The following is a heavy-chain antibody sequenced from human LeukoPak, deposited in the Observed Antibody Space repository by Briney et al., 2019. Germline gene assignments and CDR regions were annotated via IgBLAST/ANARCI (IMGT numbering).Heavy chain of an antibody. CDR3: AKTYDSSGYVYFQH. V-gene: IGHV3-30*02. J-gene: IGHJ1*01. CDR2: IWYDGSNK. CDR1: GFTFSSYG. Sequence: PGGSLRLSCAASGFTFSSYGMHWVRQAPGKGLEWVAVIWYDGSNKYYADSVKGRFTISRDNSKNTLYLQMNSLRAEDTAVYYCAKTYDSSGYVYFQHWGQGTLVTVSS. D-gene: IGHD3-22*01.